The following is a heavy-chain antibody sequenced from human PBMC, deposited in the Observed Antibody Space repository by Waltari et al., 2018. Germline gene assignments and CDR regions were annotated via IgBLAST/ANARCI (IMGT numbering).Heavy chain of an antibody. Sequence: QVPLQQWGAGLLNPSETLSLTCAVYGGSFSGYHWSWIRQPPGKGLEWIGEINHSGSTNYNPSLKSRVTISVDTSKNQFSLKLSSVTAADTAVYYCAREVDYIWGSYRKGGWFDPWGQGTLVTVSS. CDR3: AREVDYIWGSYRKGGWFDP. CDR2: INHSGST. CDR1: GGSFSGYH. J-gene: IGHJ5*02. V-gene: IGHV4-34*01. D-gene: IGHD3-16*02.